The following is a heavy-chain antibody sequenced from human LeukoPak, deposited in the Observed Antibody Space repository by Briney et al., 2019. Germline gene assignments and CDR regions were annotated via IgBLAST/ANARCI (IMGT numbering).Heavy chain of an antibody. D-gene: IGHD1-1*01. CDR2: IKQDGSEK. V-gene: IGHV3-7*01. CDR1: GFTFSSYW. CDR3: ARDFSIGRRAGTAYLDY. J-gene: IGHJ4*02. Sequence: GGSLRLSCAASGFTFSSYWMSWVRQAPGKGLEWVANIKQDGSEKYYVDSVKGRFTISRDNAKNSLYLQMNSLRAEDTAVYYCARDFSIGRRAGTAYLDYWGQGTLVTVSS.